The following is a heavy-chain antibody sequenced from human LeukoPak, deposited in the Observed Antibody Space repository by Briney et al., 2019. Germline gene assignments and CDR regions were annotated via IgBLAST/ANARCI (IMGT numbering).Heavy chain of an antibody. CDR2: ISGSGGST. Sequence: GGSLRLSCAASGFTFSSYAMSWVRQAPGKGLEWVSAISGSGGSTYYADSAKGRFTISRDNSKNTLYLQMNSLRAEDTAVYYCAKAGSGYFWYYFDYWGQGTLVTVSS. J-gene: IGHJ4*02. D-gene: IGHD3-22*01. CDR3: AKAGSGYFWYYFDY. V-gene: IGHV3-23*01. CDR1: GFTFSSYA.